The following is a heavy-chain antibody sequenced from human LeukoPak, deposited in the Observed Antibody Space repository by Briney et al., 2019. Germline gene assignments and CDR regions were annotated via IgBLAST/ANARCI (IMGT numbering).Heavy chain of an antibody. V-gene: IGHV4-4*07. J-gene: IGHJ6*03. CDR3: ARMPYYDFWSGYCYYYMAV. CDR2: IYTSGST. D-gene: IGHD3-3*01. CDR1: GGSISRYY. Sequence: SETLSLTRTVSGGSISRYYWSWSRQPAGKGLEWIGRIYTSGSTNYNPSLKSRVTISVDKSKNQFSLKLSSVTAADTAVYYCARMPYYDFWSGYCYYYMAVWGKGTTVTVSS.